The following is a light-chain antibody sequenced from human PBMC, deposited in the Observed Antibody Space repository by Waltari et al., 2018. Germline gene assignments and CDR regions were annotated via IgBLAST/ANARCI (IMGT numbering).Light chain of an antibody. V-gene: IGLV3-1*01. CDR2: HDN. CDR1: KLGEKH. J-gene: IGLJ2*01. CDR3: QAWDNSVV. Sequence: SYELTQSPSVSVSPGQTASITCSGDKLGEKHVSWYQLRPGQSPLLVISHDNTRPSGIPERFSGSNSGNTATLTISGTQSMDEADYYCQAWDNSVVFGGGTKLTVL.